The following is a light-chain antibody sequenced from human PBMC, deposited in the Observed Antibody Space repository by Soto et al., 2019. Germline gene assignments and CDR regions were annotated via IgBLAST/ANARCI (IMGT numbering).Light chain of an antibody. Sequence: DIQMTQSPSTLSASVGDRVTITCRASQRISSWLAWYQQKPGKAPKLLIYDASSLESGVPSRFSGSGSGTEFTLTISSLQPDDFATYYCQQYNSYQGTFGQGTKVEIK. CDR1: QRISSW. CDR2: DAS. V-gene: IGKV1-5*01. CDR3: QQYNSYQGT. J-gene: IGKJ1*01.